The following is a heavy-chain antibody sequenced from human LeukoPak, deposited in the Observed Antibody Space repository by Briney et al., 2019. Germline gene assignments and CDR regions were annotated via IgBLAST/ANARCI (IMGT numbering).Heavy chain of an antibody. Sequence: GGSLRLSCAGSGFTFSNYTMHWVRQAPGKGLEWVAVISFDGNTKYYADSVRGRVPISRDNSRNTLFLEINSLRPEDTAVYFCARAAVVTGGLDLWGRGTLVTVSS. CDR2: ISFDGNTK. CDR1: GFTFSNYT. V-gene: IGHV3-30*03. D-gene: IGHD2-21*02. CDR3: ARAAVVTGGLDL. J-gene: IGHJ2*01.